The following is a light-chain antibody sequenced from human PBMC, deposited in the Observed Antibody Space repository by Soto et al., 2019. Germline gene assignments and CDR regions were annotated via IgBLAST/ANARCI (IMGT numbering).Light chain of an antibody. J-gene: IGLJ1*01. CDR3: SSYTSGSTYVFGTHV. CDR1: SSDVGAYNY. V-gene: IGLV2-14*01. CDR2: EVS. Sequence: QSALTQPASVSGSPGQSITISCTGTSSDVGAYNYVSWYQQHPGKAPKLIIYEVSNRPSGVSNRFSGSKSGNTASLTISGLQAEDEADYYCSSYTSGSTYVFGTHVFGTGTKLTVL.